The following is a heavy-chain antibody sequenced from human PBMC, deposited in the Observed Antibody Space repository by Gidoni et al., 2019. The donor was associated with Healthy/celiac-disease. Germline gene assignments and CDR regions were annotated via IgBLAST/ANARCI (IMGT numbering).Heavy chain of an antibody. V-gene: IGHV3-48*03. CDR2: ISSSGSTI. CDR1: GFTFSSYE. Sequence: EVQLVESGGGLVQPGGSLRLSCAASGFTFSSYEMNWVRQAPGKGLEWVSYISSSGSTIYYADSVKGRFTISRDNAKNSLYLQMNSLRAEDTAVYYCASSRGYSGYDYYFDYWGQGTLVTVSS. D-gene: IGHD5-12*01. J-gene: IGHJ4*02. CDR3: ASSRGYSGYDYYFDY.